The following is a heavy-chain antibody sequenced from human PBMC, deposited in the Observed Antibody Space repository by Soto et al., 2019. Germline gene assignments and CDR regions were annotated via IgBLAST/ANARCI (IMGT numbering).Heavy chain of an antibody. CDR3: ASPVDYGGNSGHAFDI. CDR2: IYNSRTT. D-gene: IGHD4-17*01. Sequence: SETLSLTCTVSGGSIISSSYYWGWIRQPPGKGLEWIGNIYNSRTTYYNPSLKSRVTISADTSKNQFSLKLSSVTAADTAVYYCASPVDYGGNSGHAFDIWGQGTTVTVSS. V-gene: IGHV4-39*01. J-gene: IGHJ3*02. CDR1: GGSIISSSYY.